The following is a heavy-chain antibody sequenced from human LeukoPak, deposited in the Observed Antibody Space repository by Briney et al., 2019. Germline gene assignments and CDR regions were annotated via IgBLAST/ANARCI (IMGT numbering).Heavy chain of an antibody. D-gene: IGHD3-22*01. CDR3: ARPTATITMIVGGDAFDI. V-gene: IGHV1-69*04. J-gene: IGHJ3*02. Sequence: SVKVSCKASGGTFSSYAISWVRQAPGQGLEWMGRTIPILGIANYAQKFQGRVTITADKSTSTAYMELSSLRSEDTAVYYCARPTATITMIVGGDAFDIWGQGTMVTVSS. CDR1: GGTFSSYA. CDR2: TIPILGIA.